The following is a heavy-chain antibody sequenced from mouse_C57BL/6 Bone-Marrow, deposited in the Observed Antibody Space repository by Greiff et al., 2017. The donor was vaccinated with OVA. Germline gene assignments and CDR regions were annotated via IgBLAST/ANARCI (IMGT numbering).Heavy chain of an antibody. V-gene: IGHV10-1*01. Sequence: EVKLVESGGGLVQPKGSLKLSCAASGFSFNTYAMNWVRQAPGKGLEWVARIRSKSNNYATYYADSVKDRFTISRDDSESMLYLQMNNLKTEDTAMYYCVIYYGSDYAMDYWGQGTSVTVSS. CDR1: GFSFNTYA. CDR3: VIYYGSDYAMDY. J-gene: IGHJ4*01. D-gene: IGHD1-1*01. CDR2: IRSKSNNYAT.